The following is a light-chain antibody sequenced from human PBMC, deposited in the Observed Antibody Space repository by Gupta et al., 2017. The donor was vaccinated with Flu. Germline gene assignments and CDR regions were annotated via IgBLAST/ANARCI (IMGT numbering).Light chain of an antibody. CDR3: QQRDSTPNT. V-gene: IGKV1-39*01. CDR2: AAS. J-gene: IGKJ4*01. CDR1: QSISSY. Sequence: DIQMTQSPSSLSASVGDRVTITCRASQSISSYLHWYQQKPGKAPKLLIYAASSLQSGVPSRFSGSGSGTDFTLTISRLQPEDFATYYCQQRDSTPNTFGRGTKVDIK.